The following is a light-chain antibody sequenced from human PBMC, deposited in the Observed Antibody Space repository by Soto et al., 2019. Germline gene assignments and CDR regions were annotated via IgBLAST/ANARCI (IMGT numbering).Light chain of an antibody. CDR3: QQYNDYSTWT. CDR1: QSISRW. V-gene: IGKV1-5*01. J-gene: IGKJ1*01. Sequence: IQMTQSPSTLSASVGDRVTITCRASQSISRWLAWYQQKPGKAPKVLIWDATSLQRGVPSRFSGSGSGTEFTLTISCLQPDDFATYYCQQYNDYSTWTFGQGTKVEIK. CDR2: DAT.